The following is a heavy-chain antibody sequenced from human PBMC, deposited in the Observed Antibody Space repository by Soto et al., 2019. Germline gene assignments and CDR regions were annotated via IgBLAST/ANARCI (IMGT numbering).Heavy chain of an antibody. CDR2: INPDNGNT. V-gene: IGHV1-3*01. D-gene: IGHD2-15*01. CDR1: GYTFTAYH. CDR3: TREDYCTGGTCYRSFGL. J-gene: IGHJ2*01. Sequence: QAQLVQSGAEVKKPGASVRVSCTTSGYTFTAYHIHWLRQAPGQRLEWLGWINPDNGNTKYSQTFWGGVTITRDTSANTAHMDLSSLGPEVTAIYYCTREDYCTGGTCYRSFGLWGRGTLVTVSS.